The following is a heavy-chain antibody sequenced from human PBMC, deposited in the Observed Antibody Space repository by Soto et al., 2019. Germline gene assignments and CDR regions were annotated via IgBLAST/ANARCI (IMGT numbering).Heavy chain of an antibody. J-gene: IGHJ6*02. CDR3: ARTGYNWNDEGYYHGMDV. V-gene: IGHV6-1*01. Sequence: SQTLSLTCAISGDSVSSNSAAWNWIRQSPSRGLEWLGRTYYRSKWYNDYAVSVKSRITINPDTSKNQFSLQLNSVTPEDTAVYYCARTGYNWNDEGYYHGMDVWGQGTTVTVSS. D-gene: IGHD1-1*01. CDR2: TYYRSKWYN. CDR1: GDSVSSNSAA.